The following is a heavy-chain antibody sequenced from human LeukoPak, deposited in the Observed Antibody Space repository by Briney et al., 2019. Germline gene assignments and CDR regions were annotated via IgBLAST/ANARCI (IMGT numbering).Heavy chain of an antibody. Sequence: GGSLRLSCAASGFTFSSYSMNWVRQAPGKGLEWVSYISSSSSTIYYAESVKGRFTISRDNAKNSLYLQMNSLRAEDTAVYYCARAGMANDFDYWGQGTLVTVSS. D-gene: IGHD6-13*01. J-gene: IGHJ4*02. CDR3: ARAGMANDFDY. CDR1: GFTFSSYS. V-gene: IGHV3-48*01. CDR2: ISSSSSTI.